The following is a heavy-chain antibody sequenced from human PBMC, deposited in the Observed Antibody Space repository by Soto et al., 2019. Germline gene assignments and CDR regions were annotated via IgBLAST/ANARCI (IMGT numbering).Heavy chain of an antibody. D-gene: IGHD5-12*01. CDR3: VRDHTGYDDY. CDR2: IQYRGST. V-gene: IGHV4-39*02. Sequence: SETLSLTCTVSDDSITSGAYYWGLIRQPPGKGLEWIGTIQYRGSTYYNPSLKSRFTISRDNAKNTLYLQMNSLRAEDTAVYYCVRDHTGYDDYWGQGTLVTVSS. CDR1: DDSITSGAYY. J-gene: IGHJ4*02.